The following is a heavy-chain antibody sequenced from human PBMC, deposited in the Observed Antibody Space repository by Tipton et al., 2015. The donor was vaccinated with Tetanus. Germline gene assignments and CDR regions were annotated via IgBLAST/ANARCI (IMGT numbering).Heavy chain of an antibody. V-gene: IGHV4-31*03. J-gene: IGHJ4*02. CDR3: ARDQARGARGWNYFDY. Sequence: TLSLTCTVSGGSISTGGYYWSWIRQHPGKGLEWIGDIYNSGGTYYNPSLKSRVTISVDTSENHFSLKLNSVTAADTAVYFCARDQARGARGWNYFDYWGQGIQVTVSS. D-gene: IGHD1-26*01. CDR2: IYNSGGT. CDR1: GGSISTGGYY.